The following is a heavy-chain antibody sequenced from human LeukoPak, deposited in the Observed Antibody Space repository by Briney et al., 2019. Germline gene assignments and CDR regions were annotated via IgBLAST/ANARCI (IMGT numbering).Heavy chain of an antibody. CDR3: ASTIVVT. CDR2: IYSDGTT. CDR1: GFSVSSNY. J-gene: IGHJ4*02. V-gene: IGHV3-66*01. D-gene: IGHD3-22*01. Sequence: GGSLRLSCAASGFSVSSNYMSWVRQAPGKGLEWVSLIYSDGTTYYADSVKGRITVSRDNSKNTLFLQMNNLRAEDTAVYYCASTIVVTWGQGTLVTVSS.